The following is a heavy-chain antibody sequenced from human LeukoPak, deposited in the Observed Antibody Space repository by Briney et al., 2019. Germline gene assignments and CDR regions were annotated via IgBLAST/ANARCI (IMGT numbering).Heavy chain of an antibody. CDR2: IIPIFGTA. CDR3: ARCSTVAYYSDY. J-gene: IGHJ4*02. D-gene: IGHD2-2*01. V-gene: IGHV1-69*13. CDR1: GGTFSSYA. Sequence: SVKVSCKASGGTFSSYAISWVRQAPGQGLEWMGGIIPIFGTANYAQKFQGRVTITADESTSTAYMEPSSLRSEDTAVCYCARCSTVAYYSDYWGQGTLVTVSS.